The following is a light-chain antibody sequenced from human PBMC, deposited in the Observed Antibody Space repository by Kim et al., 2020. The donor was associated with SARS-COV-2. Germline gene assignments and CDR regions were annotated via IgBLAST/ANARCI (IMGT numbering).Light chain of an antibody. CDR1: QNIASY. Sequence: ASVGDRVTITCRASQNIASYLNWYQQKLGKAPKVLIYAASSLQSGVPSRFSGSGSGTDFTLTISRLQPEDVATYYCQQSDSIPLTFGGGTKVEIK. V-gene: IGKV1-39*01. CDR2: AAS. J-gene: IGKJ4*01. CDR3: QQSDSIPLT.